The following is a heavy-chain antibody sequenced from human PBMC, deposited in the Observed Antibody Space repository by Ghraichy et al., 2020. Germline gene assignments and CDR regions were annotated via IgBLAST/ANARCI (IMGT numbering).Heavy chain of an antibody. V-gene: IGHV4-59*08. J-gene: IGHJ4*02. CDR3: ARHSGEVVPAAYYFDY. D-gene: IGHD2-2*01. CDR2: IYYSGST. CDR1: GGSISSYY. Sequence: SETLSLTCTVSGGSISSYYWSWIRQPPGKGLEWIGYIYYSGSTNYNPSLKSRVTISVDTSKNQFSLKLSSVTAADTAVYYCARHSGEVVPAAYYFDYWGQGTLVTVSS.